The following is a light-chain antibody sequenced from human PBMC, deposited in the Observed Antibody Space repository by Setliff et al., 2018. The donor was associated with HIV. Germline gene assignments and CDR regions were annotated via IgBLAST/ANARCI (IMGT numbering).Light chain of an antibody. J-gene: IGLJ1*01. CDR3: SSYTRSATYV. CDR1: SNDVGAFNY. V-gene: IGLV2-14*01. CDR2: EVN. Sequence: QSVLTQPPSVSGSPGQSVTISCTGTSNDVGAFNYVSWYQQHPGKAPKLIIYEVNSRPSGVSNRFSGSKSDNTASLTISGLQAEDEADYYCSSYTRSATYVFGTGTKVTVL.